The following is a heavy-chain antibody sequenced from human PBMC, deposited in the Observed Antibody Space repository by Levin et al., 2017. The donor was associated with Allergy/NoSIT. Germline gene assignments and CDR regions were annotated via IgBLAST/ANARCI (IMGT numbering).Heavy chain of an antibody. D-gene: IGHD2/OR15-2a*01. J-gene: IGHJ4*02. CDR1: GFAFSAYA. CDR2: ITHSGDVT. V-gene: IGHV3-23*01. CDR3: AKEGPLLYYFDS. Sequence: GGSLRLSCAASGFAFSAYAMSWVRQAPGKGLEWVSSITHSGDVTFYADSVKGRVTISRDNSGNTVYLQMNSLRAEDTALYFCAKEGPLLYYFDSWDQGTLVTVSS.